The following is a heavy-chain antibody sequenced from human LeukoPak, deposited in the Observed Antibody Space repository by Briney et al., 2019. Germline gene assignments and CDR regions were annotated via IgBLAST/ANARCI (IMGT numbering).Heavy chain of an antibody. CDR3: ARGWWLQDTDQFDY. Sequence: GGSLRLSCAASGFIFSSYNMNWVRQAPGKGLEWVSSINPNGDYIYYADSVKGRFTISRDNAKNSLYLQMTSLRAEDTAVYYCARGWWLQDTDQFDYWGQGTLVTVSS. CDR2: INPNGDYI. J-gene: IGHJ4*02. CDR1: GFIFSSYN. V-gene: IGHV3-21*06. D-gene: IGHD5-24*01.